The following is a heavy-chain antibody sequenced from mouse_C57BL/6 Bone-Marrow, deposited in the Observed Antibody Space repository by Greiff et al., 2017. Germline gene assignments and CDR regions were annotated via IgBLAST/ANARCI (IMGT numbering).Heavy chain of an antibody. CDR2: IWWDDDK. CDR1: GFSLSTFGMG. V-gene: IGHV8-8*01. Sequence: QVTLKESGPGILQPSQTLSLTCSFSGFSLSTFGMGVGWIRQPSGKGLEWLAHIWWDDDKYYNPALKSRLTISKDTSKNQVFLKIANVDTADTATYYCARLVIYYYGSSGMDYGGQGTSVTVSS. D-gene: IGHD1-1*01. CDR3: ARLVIYYYGSSGMDY. J-gene: IGHJ4*01.